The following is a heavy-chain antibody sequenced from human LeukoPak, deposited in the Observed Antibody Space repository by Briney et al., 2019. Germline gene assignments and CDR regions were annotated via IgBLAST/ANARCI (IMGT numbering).Heavy chain of an antibody. CDR2: INPNSGGT. V-gene: IGHV1-2*04. Sequence: ASVKVSCKASGYTFTGYYMHWVRQAPGQGLEWMGWINPNSGGTNYAQKFQGWVTMTRDTSISTAYMELSRLRSGDTAVYYCARDPTASIVVVPAAIFDYWGQGTLVTVSS. CDR1: GYTFTGYY. J-gene: IGHJ4*02. CDR3: ARDPTASIVVVPAAIFDY. D-gene: IGHD2-2*01.